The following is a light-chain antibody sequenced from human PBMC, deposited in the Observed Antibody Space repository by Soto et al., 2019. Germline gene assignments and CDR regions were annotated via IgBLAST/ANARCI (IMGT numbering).Light chain of an antibody. CDR3: QRYGG. J-gene: IGKJ1*01. CDR2: SAS. Sequence: DIELIQSPGTLSLYPGERATLSCRASQSVSSDLAWYQQKPGQAPRLLIYSASSRATGIPDRLSGSGSGTDFTLTISRLEPEDFAVYYCQRYGGFGQGTKVDIK. V-gene: IGKV3-20*01. CDR1: QSVSSD.